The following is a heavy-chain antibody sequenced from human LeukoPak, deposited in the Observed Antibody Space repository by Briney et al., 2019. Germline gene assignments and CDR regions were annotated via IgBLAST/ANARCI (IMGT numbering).Heavy chain of an antibody. CDR3: VGVIEMGDY. CDR2: IKQDGSEK. V-gene: IGHV3-7*01. CDR1: GFTFSSYW. J-gene: IGHJ4*02. Sequence: GGPLRLSCAASGFTFSSYWISWVRQAPGKGLEWVANIKQDGSEKYYVDSVKGRFTISRDNAKNSLYLQMNSLRAEDTAVYYCVGVIEMGDYWGQGTLVTVSS. D-gene: IGHD5-24*01.